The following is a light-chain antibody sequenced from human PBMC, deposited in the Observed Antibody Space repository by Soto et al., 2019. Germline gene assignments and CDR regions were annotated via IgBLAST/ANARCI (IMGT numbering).Light chain of an antibody. J-gene: IGLJ1*01. Sequence: QSVLMQPPSVSGDPGQRVTISCTGSRSNIGSTYDVQWYQQLPGTAPKLLIHGNTDRPSGVPDRFSGSKSGTSASLAITGLQADDEADYYCQSYDDSLSVHYVFGTGTKVTVL. V-gene: IGLV1-40*01. CDR1: RSNIGSTYD. CDR3: QSYDDSLSVHYV. CDR2: GNT.